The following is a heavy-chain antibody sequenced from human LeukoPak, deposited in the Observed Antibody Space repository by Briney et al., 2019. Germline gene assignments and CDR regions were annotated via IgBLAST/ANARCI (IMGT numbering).Heavy chain of an antibody. CDR1: GYTFTSYG. D-gene: IGHD2-2*01. Sequence: GASVKVSCKASGYTFTSYGISWVRQAPGQGLEWMGWISAYNGNTNYAQKLQGRLTMTTDTSTSTAYMELRSLRSDDTAVYYCARGDCSSTSCPEEDWFDPWGQGTLVTVSS. CDR2: ISAYNGNT. V-gene: IGHV1-18*01. J-gene: IGHJ5*02. CDR3: ARGDCSSTSCPEEDWFDP.